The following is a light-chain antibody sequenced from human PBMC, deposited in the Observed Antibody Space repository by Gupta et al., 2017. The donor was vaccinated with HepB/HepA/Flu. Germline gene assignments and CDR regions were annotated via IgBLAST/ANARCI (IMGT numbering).Light chain of an antibody. V-gene: IGLV2-11*01. CDR2: DVS. CDR3: CSEACSNSVGV. J-gene: IGLJ3*02. Sequence: SALNHPPSVSGSPVPSFTISSTGTSSAVGGYNYVSWYHQPPDQAPKLMIYDVSKRHSGVPDRFSVSQSDNTASLTIAGLQAEAVADYYCCSEACSNSVGVFGGGTKLTVL. CDR1: SSAVGGYNY.